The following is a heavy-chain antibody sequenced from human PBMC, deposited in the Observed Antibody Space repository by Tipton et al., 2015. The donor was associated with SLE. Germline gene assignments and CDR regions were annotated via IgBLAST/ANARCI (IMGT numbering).Heavy chain of an antibody. Sequence: SLRLSCAASGFTFSSYWMHWVCQAPGKGLEWVSGISWNSGSIGYADSVKGRFTISRDNAKNSLYLQMNSLRAEDTAVYYCARLAYGDLGYCDGGVCYPFHDFWGRGILVTVSS. CDR3: ARLAYGDLGYCDGGVCYPFHDF. V-gene: IGHV3-9*01. CDR1: GFTFSSYW. CDR2: ISWNSGSI. D-gene: IGHD2-8*02. J-gene: IGHJ2*01.